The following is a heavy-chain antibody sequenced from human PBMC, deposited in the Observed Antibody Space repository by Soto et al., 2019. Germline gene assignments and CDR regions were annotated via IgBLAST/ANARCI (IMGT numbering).Heavy chain of an antibody. D-gene: IGHD3-10*01. V-gene: IGHV4-30-4*01. J-gene: IGHJ4*02. CDR2: VFYSGAT. CDR3: ARAGFSYGNPLF. CDR1: GGPIKTGDYY. Sequence: PSETLSLTCNVSGGPIKTGDYYWNWIRQPPGRGLEWIGYVFYSGATNYSPSLKSRAAISMDTSKNQFSLSLTSVTAADTAVYYCARAGFSYGNPLFWGQGIRVTVSS.